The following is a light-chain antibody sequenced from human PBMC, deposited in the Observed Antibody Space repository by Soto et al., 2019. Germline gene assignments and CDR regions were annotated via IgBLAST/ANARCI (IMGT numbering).Light chain of an antibody. CDR2: VVS. J-gene: IGLJ1*01. CDR3: AAWDDSLNGYV. Sequence: QSALTQPHSVSGSPGQSVTISCTGTSVDVGAYDFVSWYQQHPGEAPKLLIYVVSGRPSGVPHRFSGSKSGNAASLTISGLQAEDEADYYCAAWDDSLNGYVFGTGTKVTV. CDR1: SVDVGAYDF. V-gene: IGLV2-11*01.